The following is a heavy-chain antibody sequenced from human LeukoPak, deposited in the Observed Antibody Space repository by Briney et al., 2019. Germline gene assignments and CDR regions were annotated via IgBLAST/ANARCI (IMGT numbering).Heavy chain of an antibody. V-gene: IGHV4-59*01. CDR1: GGSISSYY. D-gene: IGHD3-9*01. J-gene: IGHJ4*02. Sequence: PSETLSLTCTVSGGSISSYYWSWIRQPPGKGLEWIGYIYYSGSTNYNPSLKSRVTISVDTSKNQFSLKLSSVTAADTAVYYCASFRPSYDILTGYSYYFDYWGQGTLVTVSS. CDR2: IYYSGST. CDR3: ASFRPSYDILTGYSYYFDY.